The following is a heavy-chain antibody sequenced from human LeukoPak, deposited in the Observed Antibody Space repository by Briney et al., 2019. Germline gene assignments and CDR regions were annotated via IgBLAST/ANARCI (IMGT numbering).Heavy chain of an antibody. V-gene: IGHV4-59*01. CDR3: ARIVPYNYGYVDN. Sequence: PSETLSLTCTVSGGSISSYYWSWIRKPPGKALEWIGYIYYSESTNYNPSLKSRVTISLDTSKNQFSLKLSSVTAADTAVHYCARIVPYNYGYVDNWGQGTLVTVSS. CDR2: IYYSEST. CDR1: GGSISSYY. D-gene: IGHD5-18*01. J-gene: IGHJ4*02.